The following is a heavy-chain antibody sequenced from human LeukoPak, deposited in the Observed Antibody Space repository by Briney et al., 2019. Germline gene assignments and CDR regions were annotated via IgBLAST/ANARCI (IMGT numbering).Heavy chain of an antibody. CDR1: GFTFSSYW. CDR2: INSDGSST. CDR3: ARGSKNSDILTGYPEGY. Sequence: PGGSLRLFCAASGFTFSSYWMHWVRQAPGKGLVWVSRINSDGSSTSYADSVKGRFTISRDNAKNTLYLQMNSLRAEDTAVYYCARGSKNSDILTGYPEGYWGQGTLVTVSS. D-gene: IGHD3-9*01. J-gene: IGHJ4*02. V-gene: IGHV3-74*01.